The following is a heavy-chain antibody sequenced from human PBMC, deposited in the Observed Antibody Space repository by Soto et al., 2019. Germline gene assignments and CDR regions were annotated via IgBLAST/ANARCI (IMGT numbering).Heavy chain of an antibody. V-gene: IGHV1-18*01. Sequence: QVQLLQSGAEVKQPGASVKVSCKTSGYTFTSHGISWVRLAPGQGLEWRGWISAYNGKTNYRQKRQGKLTMTTDTSTSTAYMELGSLTSDDTAVYFCARDRNRFSFGPDHFDYWGQGTLVTVSA. D-gene: IGHD3-3*01. J-gene: IGHJ4*02. CDR3: ARDRNRFSFGPDHFDY. CDR1: GYTFTSHG. CDR2: ISAYNGKT.